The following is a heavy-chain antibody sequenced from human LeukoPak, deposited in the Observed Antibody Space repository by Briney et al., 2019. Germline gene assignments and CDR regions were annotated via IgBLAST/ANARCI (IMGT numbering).Heavy chain of an antibody. CDR2: ISAYNGNT. D-gene: IGHD1-1*01. J-gene: IGHJ4*02. CDR3: ARELRSRTTWNEYGDY. CDR1: GYTFTSYG. V-gene: IGHV1-18*01. Sequence: GASVKVSCKASGYTFTSYGISWVRQAPGQGLEWMGWISAYNGNTNYAQKLQGRVTMTTDTSTSTAYMELRSLRSDDTAVYYCARELRSRTTWNEYGDYWGQGTLVTVSS.